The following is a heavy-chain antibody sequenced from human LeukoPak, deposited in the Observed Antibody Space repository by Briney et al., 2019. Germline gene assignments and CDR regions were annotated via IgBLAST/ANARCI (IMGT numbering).Heavy chain of an antibody. Sequence: GESLKISCKGSGYTFINYWIGGVGQMPGKGLEWMGVIYPGDSDTRYSPSFQGQVTISADKSISTAYLQWSSLKASDTAMYYCARGRSVARLFDYWGQGTLVSVSS. CDR2: IYPGDSDT. J-gene: IGHJ4*02. V-gene: IGHV5-51*01. D-gene: IGHD5-12*01. CDR3: ARGRSVARLFDY. CDR1: GYTFINYW.